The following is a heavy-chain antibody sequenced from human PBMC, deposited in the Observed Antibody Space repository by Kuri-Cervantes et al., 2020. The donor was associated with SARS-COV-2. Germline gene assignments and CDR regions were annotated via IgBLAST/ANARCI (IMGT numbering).Heavy chain of an antibody. Sequence: GGSLRLSCAASGFTFSSYGMHWVRQAPGKGLEWVAVIWYDGSNKYYADPVKGRFTISRDNSKNTLYLQMNSLGAEDTAVYYCARGSFASSSGQDWYFDLWGRGTLVTVSS. J-gene: IGHJ2*01. D-gene: IGHD6-13*01. CDR1: GFTFSSYG. V-gene: IGHV3-33*01. CDR3: ARGSFASSSGQDWYFDL. CDR2: IWYDGSNK.